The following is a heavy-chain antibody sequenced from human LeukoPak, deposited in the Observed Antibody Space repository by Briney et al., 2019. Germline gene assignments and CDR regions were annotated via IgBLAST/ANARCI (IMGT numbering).Heavy chain of an antibody. CDR3: AKDKRNYGGNPGVVYYYYYMDV. CDR1: GFTFSSYG. D-gene: IGHD4-23*01. V-gene: IGHV3-23*01. J-gene: IGHJ6*03. Sequence: GGSLRLSCAASGFTFSSYGMSWVRQAPGKGLEWVSAISGSGGSTYYADSVKGRFTISRDNSKNTLYLQMNSLRAEDTAVYYCAKDKRNYGGNPGVVYYYYYMDVWGKGTTVTVSS. CDR2: ISGSGGST.